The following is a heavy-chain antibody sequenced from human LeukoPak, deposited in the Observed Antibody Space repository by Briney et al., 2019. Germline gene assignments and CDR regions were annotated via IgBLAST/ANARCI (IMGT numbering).Heavy chain of an antibody. D-gene: IGHD2-2*01. Sequence: GGSLRLSCVASGFTFDDYAMHWVRQAPGRGLEWVSGISWNSGIIDYADSVKGRFTISRDNAKNSLYLQMNSLRAEDTALYYCAKDMAPYQLLPFDYWGQGTLVTVSS. CDR3: AKDMAPYQLLPFDY. J-gene: IGHJ4*02. CDR2: ISWNSGII. V-gene: IGHV3-9*01. CDR1: GFTFDDYA.